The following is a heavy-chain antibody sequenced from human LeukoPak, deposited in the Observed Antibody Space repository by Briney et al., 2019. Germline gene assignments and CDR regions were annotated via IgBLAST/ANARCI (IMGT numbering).Heavy chain of an antibody. Sequence: PSQTLSLTCTVSGGSISSGSYYWSWIRQPAGKGLEWIGRIYTSGSTNYNPSLKSRVTISVDTSKNQFSLKLSSVTAADTAVYYCARADSSSSLDYWGQGTLVTVSS. CDR1: GGSISSGSYY. CDR3: ARADSSSSLDY. V-gene: IGHV4-61*02. J-gene: IGHJ4*02. CDR2: IYTSGST. D-gene: IGHD6-6*01.